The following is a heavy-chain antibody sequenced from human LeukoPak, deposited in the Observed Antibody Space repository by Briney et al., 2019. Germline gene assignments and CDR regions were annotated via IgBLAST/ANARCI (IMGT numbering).Heavy chain of an antibody. V-gene: IGHV3-7*01. CDR3: AREAYCSGGSCYLYYYYGMDV. D-gene: IGHD2-15*01. J-gene: IGHJ6*02. CDR2: IKQDGSEK. Sequence: PGGSLRLSCAASGFTFSSYWMSWVRQAPGKGLEWVANIKQDGSEKYYVDSVKGRFTISRDNAKNSLHLQMNSLRAEDTAVYYCAREAYCSGGSCYLYYYYGMDVWGQGTTVTVSS. CDR1: GFTFSSYW.